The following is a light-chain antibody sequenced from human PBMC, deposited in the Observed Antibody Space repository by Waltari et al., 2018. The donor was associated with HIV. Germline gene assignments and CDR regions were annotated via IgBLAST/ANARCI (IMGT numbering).Light chain of an antibody. J-gene: IGLJ1*01. Sequence: QSMLTQPPSASGTLGQRVTIPCSGSSSNIGRYYGYWYLQLPGTAPKLLIYRNNQRPSGVPDRFSGSKSGTSASLAISGLRSEDEADYYCAAWNDSLSGYVFGTGTKVTV. V-gene: IGLV1-47*01. CDR1: SSNIGRYY. CDR2: RNN. CDR3: AAWNDSLSGYV.